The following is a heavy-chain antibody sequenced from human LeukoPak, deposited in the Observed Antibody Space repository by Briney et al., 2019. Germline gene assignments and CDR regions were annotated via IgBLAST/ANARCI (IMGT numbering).Heavy chain of an antibody. D-gene: IGHD3-9*01. Sequence: PGGSLRLSRAASGFTFSSYSMNWVRQAPGKGLEWVSSISSSSSYIYYADSVKGRFTISRDNAKNSLYLQMNSLRAEDTAVYYCARDPQLRYLGDYGMDVWVQGATVTVSS. CDR2: ISSSSSYI. CDR3: ARDPQLRYLGDYGMDV. J-gene: IGHJ6*02. V-gene: IGHV3-21*01. CDR1: GFTFSSYS.